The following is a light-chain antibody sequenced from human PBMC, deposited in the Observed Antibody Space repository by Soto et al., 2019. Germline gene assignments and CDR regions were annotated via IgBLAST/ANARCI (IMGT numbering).Light chain of an antibody. V-gene: IGKV1-5*03. CDR1: QSISIW. CDR3: QQYSSNVVT. Sequence: DIQMTQSPSTLSASIGDTVTITCRASQSISIWLAWYQQKPGKAPNLLIYKASSLQRGVPSRFSGSGSGTEFTLTISSLQPDDFATYYCQQYSSNVVTFGQGTKVEIK. CDR2: KAS. J-gene: IGKJ1*01.